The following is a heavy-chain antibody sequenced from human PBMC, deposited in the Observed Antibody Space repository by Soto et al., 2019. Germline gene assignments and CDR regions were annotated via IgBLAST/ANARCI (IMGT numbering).Heavy chain of an antibody. Sequence: EVHLLESGGGLVQPGGSLRLSCTASGFTFSGYAMTWVRQAPGRGLEGVSGITASGGRTYYADSVKGRFTISRDNSKSTLYLQMNSLRAEDTAVYYCAKDTRYADYVRWFDSWGQGTLVTVSS. D-gene: IGHD4-17*01. CDR3: AKDTRYADYVRWFDS. V-gene: IGHV3-23*01. CDR1: GFTFSGYA. CDR2: ITASGGRT. J-gene: IGHJ5*01.